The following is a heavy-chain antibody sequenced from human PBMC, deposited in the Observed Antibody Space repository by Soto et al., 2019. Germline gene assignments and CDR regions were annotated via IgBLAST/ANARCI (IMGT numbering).Heavy chain of an antibody. CDR2: ISSNGDST. CDR1: GFTFSDYA. D-gene: IGHD3-22*01. Sequence: GWALRLSCSISGFTFSDYAMHWVRQAPGKGLEYVSAISSNGDSTYYAASMKGRFTISRDNAKNTLYLQMSSLRAEDTAVYYCVRGIKTLVFITDGPEYWGLGALVNVSS. V-gene: IGHV3-64D*08. CDR3: VRGIKTLVFITDGPEY. J-gene: IGHJ4*02.